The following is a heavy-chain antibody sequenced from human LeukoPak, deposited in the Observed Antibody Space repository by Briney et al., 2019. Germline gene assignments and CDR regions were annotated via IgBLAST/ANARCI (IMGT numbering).Heavy chain of an antibody. CDR1: GGSISSHY. Sequence: SETLSLTCTVSGGSISSHYWSWIRQPPGRGLEWIGYIYYSGSTNYNPSLKSRVTISVDTSKNQFSLKLSSVTSADTAVYYCARDSRGYYGDAFDIWGQGTMVTVSS. J-gene: IGHJ3*02. CDR2: IYYSGST. CDR3: ARDSRGYYGDAFDI. D-gene: IGHD3-22*01. V-gene: IGHV4-59*11.